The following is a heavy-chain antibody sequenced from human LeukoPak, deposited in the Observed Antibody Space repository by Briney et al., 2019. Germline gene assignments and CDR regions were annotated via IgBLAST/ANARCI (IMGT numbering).Heavy chain of an antibody. D-gene: IGHD4-11*01. Sequence: PSETLSLTCTVSGGSISSYYLNWIRQPPGKGLEWIGSINYSGSTNYNPSLKSRVTISIDTSKNQFSLKLSSVTAADTAVYYCARVPEGAVFDYWGQGTLVTVSS. CDR2: INYSGST. CDR3: ARVPEGAVFDY. V-gene: IGHV4-59*01. CDR1: GGSISSYY. J-gene: IGHJ4*02.